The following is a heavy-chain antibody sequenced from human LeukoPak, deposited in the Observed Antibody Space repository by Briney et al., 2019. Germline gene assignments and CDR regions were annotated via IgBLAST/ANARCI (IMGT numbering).Heavy chain of an antibody. CDR2: MNPNSGNT. CDR3: ARVIYSSSWYSQVHFDY. Sequence: GASVKVSCKASGCTFTSYDINWVRQATGQGLEWMGWMNPNSGNTGYAQKFQGRVTMTRNTSISTAYMELSSLRSEDTAVYYCARVIYSSSWYSQVHFDYWGQGTLVTVSS. CDR1: GCTFTSYD. J-gene: IGHJ4*02. V-gene: IGHV1-8*01. D-gene: IGHD6-13*01.